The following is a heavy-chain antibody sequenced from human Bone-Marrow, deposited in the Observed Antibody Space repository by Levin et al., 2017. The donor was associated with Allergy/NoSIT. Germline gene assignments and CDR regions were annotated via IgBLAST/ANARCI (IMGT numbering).Heavy chain of an antibody. Sequence: GGSLRLSCAASGFTFSSYAMHWVRQAPGKGLEWVAVISYDGSNKYYADSVKGRFTISRDNSKNTLYLQMNSLRAEDTAVYYCARMGERRWLQFGGFFDYWGQGTLVTVSS. J-gene: IGHJ4*02. CDR1: GFTFSSYA. CDR3: ARMGERRWLQFGGFFDY. D-gene: IGHD5-24*01. V-gene: IGHV3-30*04. CDR2: ISYDGSNK.